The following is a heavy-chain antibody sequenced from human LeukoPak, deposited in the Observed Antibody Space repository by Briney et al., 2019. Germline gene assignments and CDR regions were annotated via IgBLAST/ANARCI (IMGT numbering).Heavy chain of an antibody. CDR3: ARTNLYRSSWYFDL. V-gene: IGHV1-2*02. D-gene: IGHD3-16*02. CDR1: GYTFTGYY. Sequence: RASVKVSCKASGYTFTGYYMHWVRQAPGQGLEWMGRINPNSGGTNYAQKFQGRVTMTRDTSISTAYMELSRLRSDDTAVYYCARTNLYRSSWYFDLWGRGALVTVSS. CDR2: INPNSGGT. J-gene: IGHJ2*01.